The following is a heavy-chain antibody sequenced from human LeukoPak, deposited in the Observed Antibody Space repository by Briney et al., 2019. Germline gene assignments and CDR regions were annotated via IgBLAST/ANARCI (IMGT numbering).Heavy chain of an antibody. V-gene: IGHV1-24*01. J-gene: IGHJ4*02. CDR1: GYTLTELS. Sequence: GASVKVSCKVSGYTLTELSMHWVRQAPGKGLEWMGGFDPEDGETIYAQKFQGRVTMTEDTSTDTAYMELSSLRSEDTAVYYCATDLAAAGNFHFDYWGQGTLVTVSS. CDR3: ATDLAAAGNFHFDY. D-gene: IGHD6-13*01. CDR2: FDPEDGET.